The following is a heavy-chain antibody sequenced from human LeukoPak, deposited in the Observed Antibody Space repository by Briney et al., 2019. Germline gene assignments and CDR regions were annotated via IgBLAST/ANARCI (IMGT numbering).Heavy chain of an antibody. CDR2: INPNSGGT. J-gene: IGHJ4*02. D-gene: IGHD1-26*01. CDR3: ASGWRYRESYMPLGY. V-gene: IGHV1-2*02. Sequence: ASVKVSCKASGYTFTGYYMHWVRQAPGQGLEWMGWINPNSGGTNYAQKLQGRVTMTRDTSISTAYMELSRLRSDDTAVYYCASGWRYRESYMPLGYWGQGTLVTVSS. CDR1: GYTFTGYY.